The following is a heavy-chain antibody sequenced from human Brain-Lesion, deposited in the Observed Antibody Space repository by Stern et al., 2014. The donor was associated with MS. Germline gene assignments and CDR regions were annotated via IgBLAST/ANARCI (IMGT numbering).Heavy chain of an antibody. CDR1: GGSISSSNW. D-gene: IGHD6-13*01. Sequence: VQLVESGPGLVKPSGTLSLTCVVSGGSISSSNWWSWVRQSPGKGLEWIGESDHSGSTIYNPSLKSRVTASVDKSKNRFSLNLRSVPAADTAVYFCARFPASRPHVFDSWGQGTLVTVSS. CDR3: ARFPASRPHVFDS. CDR2: SDHSGST. V-gene: IGHV4-4*02. J-gene: IGHJ4*02.